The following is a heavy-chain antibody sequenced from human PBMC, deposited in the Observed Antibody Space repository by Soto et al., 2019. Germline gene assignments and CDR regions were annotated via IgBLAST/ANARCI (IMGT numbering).Heavy chain of an antibody. CDR2: IYWDEDR. D-gene: IGHD3-16*02. J-gene: IGHJ3*02. Sequence: QITLKESGPPLVKPTETLTLTCTFSGFSLSTRGVGVGWIRQPPGKAREWLAVIYWDEDRRYSPSLKSRLIITKDTAKNQVFLIMTNMDPVDTATYYCAHLMITYGGVIGDDAFGMWGQGTLVTVSS. CDR1: GFSLSTRGVG. V-gene: IGHV2-5*02. CDR3: AHLMITYGGVIGDDAFGM.